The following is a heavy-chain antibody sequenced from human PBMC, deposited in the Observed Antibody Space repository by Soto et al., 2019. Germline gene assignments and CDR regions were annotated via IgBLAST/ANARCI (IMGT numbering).Heavy chain of an antibody. V-gene: IGHV3-11*01. CDR3: AVAWEDSQAAAGVIQH. CDR2: ISSSGSTI. Sequence: GGSLRLSCAASGFTFSGYYMSWIRQAPGKGLEWVSFISSSGSTIYYADSVKGRFTISRDDAQNTLYLQMNSLRAADSAVDYCAVAWEDSQAAAGVIQHWGQGTLVTVSS. CDR1: GFTFSGYY. J-gene: IGHJ1*01. D-gene: IGHD6-13*01.